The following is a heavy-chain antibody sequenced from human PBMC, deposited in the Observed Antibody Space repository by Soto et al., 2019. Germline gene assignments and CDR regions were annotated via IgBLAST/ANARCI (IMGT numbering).Heavy chain of an antibody. CDR2: IRSKAYGGTT. V-gene: IGHV3-49*03. Sequence: GXSLRLSCTASGSTLGDYAINWFGQAPGKGLEWGGFIRSKAYGGTTENAASVKGRFTISRDDSKSIAYLQMNSLKTEDTAVYYCTRDHRHLDYWGQGTLVTVSS. CDR1: GSTLGDYA. J-gene: IGHJ4*02. CDR3: TRDHRHLDY.